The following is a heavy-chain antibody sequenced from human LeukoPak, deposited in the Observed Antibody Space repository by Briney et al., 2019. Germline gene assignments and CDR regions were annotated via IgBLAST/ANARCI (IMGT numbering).Heavy chain of an antibody. J-gene: IGHJ3*02. V-gene: IGHV3-48*03. CDR3: ARAYYDSSGYYHTDAFDI. CDR1: GFTFSSYE. Sequence: GGSLRLSCAASGFTFSSYEMNWVRQAPGKGLEWASYISSSGSTIYYADSVKGRFTISRDNAKNSLYLQMNSLRADDTAVYYCARAYYDSSGYYHTDAFDIWGQGTMVTVSS. D-gene: IGHD3-22*01. CDR2: ISSSGSTI.